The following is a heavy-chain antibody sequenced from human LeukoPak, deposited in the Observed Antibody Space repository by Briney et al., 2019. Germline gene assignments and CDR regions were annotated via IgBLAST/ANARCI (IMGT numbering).Heavy chain of an antibody. Sequence: SETLSLTCTVSDGFITAYYWSWIRQPPGKGLEWIGYVYYTGSTEYNPSLRSRVTISLEMSKHRFSLTLTSVTAADTAVYYCAGARYYYNSSGYLNWFDPWGQGTLVTVSS. CDR2: VYYTGST. CDR3: AGARYYYNSSGYLNWFDP. V-gene: IGHV4-59*01. J-gene: IGHJ5*02. D-gene: IGHD3-22*01. CDR1: DGFITAYY.